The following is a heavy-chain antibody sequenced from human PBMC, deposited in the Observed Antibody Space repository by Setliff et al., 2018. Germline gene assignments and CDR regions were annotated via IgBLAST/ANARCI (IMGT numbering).Heavy chain of an antibody. CDR2: IYHSGGA. Sequence: SETLSLTCTVSGDSINYYYWAWIRQPPGKGLEWIGYIYHSGGANYNPSLKSRVTISVATSKKQFSLNLSSVTAADTAVYYCARDVGGEGYFDSWGQGTLVTVSS. CDR1: GDSINYYY. D-gene: IGHD3-10*01. V-gene: IGHV4-59*12. J-gene: IGHJ4*02. CDR3: ARDVGGEGYFDS.